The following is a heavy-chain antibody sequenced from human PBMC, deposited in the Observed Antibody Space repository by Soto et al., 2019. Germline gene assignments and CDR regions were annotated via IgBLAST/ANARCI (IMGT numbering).Heavy chain of an antibody. CDR1: GGTFSSYT. D-gene: IGHD1-20*01. CDR2: IIPILGIA. V-gene: IGHV1-69*02. CDR3: ARNNVKQAAFDI. J-gene: IGHJ3*02. Sequence: QVQLVQSGAEVKKPGSSVKVSCKASGGTFSSYTISWVRQAPGQGLEWMGRIIPILGIANYAQKFQGRVTITADKSTSTAYMELSSLRSEDTAVYYCARNNVKQAAFDIWGQGTMVTVSS.